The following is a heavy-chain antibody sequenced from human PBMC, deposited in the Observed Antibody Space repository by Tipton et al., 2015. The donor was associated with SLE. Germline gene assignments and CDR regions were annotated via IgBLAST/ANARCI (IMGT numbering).Heavy chain of an antibody. J-gene: IGHJ4*02. V-gene: IGHV3-30*04. CDR3: ARDGSIAVAGPNFDY. CDR1: GFTFSSYA. D-gene: IGHD6-19*01. CDR2: ISYDGSNK. Sequence: SLRLSCAASGFTFSSYAMHWVRQAPGKGLEWVAVISYDGSNKYYADSVKGRFTISRDNSKNTLYLQMNSLRAEDTAVYYCARDGSIAVAGPNFDYWGQGTLVTASS.